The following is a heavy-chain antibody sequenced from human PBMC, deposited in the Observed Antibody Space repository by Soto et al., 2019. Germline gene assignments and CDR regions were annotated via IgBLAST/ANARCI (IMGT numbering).Heavy chain of an antibody. CDR2: IDPSDFDS. Sequence: PGESLKISCQGSGYSFTSYWISWVRQMPGKGLEWMGRIDPSDFDSDYSPSFQGRVTISIDRSISTAYLQWSSLKASDTAMYYCARSFGASDYFDYWGQGTLVTVSS. CDR3: ARSFGASDYFDY. J-gene: IGHJ4*02. CDR1: GYSFTSYW. D-gene: IGHD3-10*01. V-gene: IGHV5-10-1*01.